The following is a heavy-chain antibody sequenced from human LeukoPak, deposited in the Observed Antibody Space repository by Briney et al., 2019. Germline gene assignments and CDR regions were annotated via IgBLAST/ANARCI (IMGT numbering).Heavy chain of an antibody. J-gene: IGHJ3*02. CDR1: GSTFSSSS. Sequence: GGSFRLSCAAPGSTFSSSSMNWAGQAPGKGQEWVSYISSSSSTIYYADSVKGRFTISRDNAKNSLYLQMNSLRDEDTAVYYCARDQAVADNDAFDIWGQGTMVTVSS. D-gene: IGHD6-19*01. CDR2: ISSSSSTI. V-gene: IGHV3-48*02. CDR3: ARDQAVADNDAFDI.